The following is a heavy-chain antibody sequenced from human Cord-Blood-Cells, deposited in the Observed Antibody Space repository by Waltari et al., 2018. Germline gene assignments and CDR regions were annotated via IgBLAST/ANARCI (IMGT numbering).Heavy chain of an antibody. J-gene: IGHJ2*01. CDR1: RFPVSRTY. CDR3: ARAQQWLVEGWYFDL. D-gene: IGHD6-19*01. V-gene: IGHV3-53*01. Sequence: EVQLVESGGGLIPPGVSLRPSCAPSRFPVSRTYMIRGRRAPGKGLEWGSVLDSGGNQDNADSVKGRFTISRDDSKITLYLQMNSLRAEDTDVYYCARAQQWLVEGWYFDLWGRGTLVTVSS. CDR2: LDSGGNQ.